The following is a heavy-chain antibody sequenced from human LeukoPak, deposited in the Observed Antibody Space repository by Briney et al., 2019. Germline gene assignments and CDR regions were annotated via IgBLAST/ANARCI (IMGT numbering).Heavy chain of an antibody. J-gene: IGHJ4*02. CDR3: AKGGQTFDY. D-gene: IGHD3/OR15-3a*01. V-gene: IGHV3-23*01. CDR1: GFTFSTYS. CDR2: FSASAGST. Sequence: GGSLRLSCAASGFTFSTYSMTWVRQAPGKGPEWVSAFSASAGSTHYADSVKGRFTISRDNSENTLYLQMDSLRSEDTAVYYCAKGGQTFDYWGQGTLVTVSS.